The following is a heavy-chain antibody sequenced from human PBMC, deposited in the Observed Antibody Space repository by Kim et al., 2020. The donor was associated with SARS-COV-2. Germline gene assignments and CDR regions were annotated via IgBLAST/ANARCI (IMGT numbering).Heavy chain of an antibody. J-gene: IGHJ4*02. Sequence: GGSLRLSCAASGFTFSSYGMHWVRQAPGKGLEWVAVISYDGSNKYYADSVKGRFTISRDNSKNTLYLQMNSLRAEDTAVYYCAKDDRARRLGGNDYWGQGTLVTVSS. CDR3: AKDDRARRLGGNDY. CDR2: ISYDGSNK. CDR1: GFTFSSYG. D-gene: IGHD6-6*01. V-gene: IGHV3-30*18.